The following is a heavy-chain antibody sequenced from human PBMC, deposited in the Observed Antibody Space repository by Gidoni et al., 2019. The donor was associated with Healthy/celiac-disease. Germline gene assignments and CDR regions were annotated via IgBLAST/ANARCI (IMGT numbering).Heavy chain of an antibody. D-gene: IGHD3-10*01. CDR3: AKDAISEYYYGSGSYPTYMDV. Sequence: EVQLLESGGGLVQPGGSLRLSCAASGFTFSSYAMSWVRQAPGKGLEWVSAIRGSGGSTYYADSVKGRFTISRDNSKNTLYLQMNSLRAEDTAVYYCAKDAISEYYYGSGSYPTYMDVWGKGTTVTVSS. V-gene: IGHV3-23*01. J-gene: IGHJ6*03. CDR1: GFTFSSYA. CDR2: IRGSGGST.